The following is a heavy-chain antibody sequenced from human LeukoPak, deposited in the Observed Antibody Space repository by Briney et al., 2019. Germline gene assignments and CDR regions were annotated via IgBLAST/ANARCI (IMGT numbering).Heavy chain of an antibody. CDR1: GYTFTCYY. V-gene: IGHV1-2*02. J-gene: IGHJ4*02. D-gene: IGHD4-17*01. Sequence: ASVKVSCKASGYTFTCYYMHWVRQAPGQGLEWMGWINPNSGGTNYAQKFQGRVTMTRDTSISTAYMELSRLRSDDTAVYYCARARTTVTTIISYWGQGTLVTVSS. CDR3: ARARTTVTTIISY. CDR2: INPNSGGT.